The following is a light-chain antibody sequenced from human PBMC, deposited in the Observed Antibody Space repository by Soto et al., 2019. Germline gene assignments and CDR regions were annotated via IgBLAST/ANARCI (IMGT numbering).Light chain of an antibody. V-gene: IGKV1-5*03. J-gene: IGKJ2*01. Sequence: DILMTQSPSTLSASVGDRVTITCRASQSISSWLAWYQQKPGKAPNLLIYKASTLGSGVPSRFSGGGSGTEFTLTISSLQPDDFATYYCQQHSSSSPYTSGQGTKLEIK. CDR2: KAS. CDR1: QSISSW. CDR3: QQHSSSSPYT.